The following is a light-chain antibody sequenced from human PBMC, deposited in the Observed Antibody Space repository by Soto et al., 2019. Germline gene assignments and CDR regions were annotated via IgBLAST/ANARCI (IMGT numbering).Light chain of an antibody. V-gene: IGLV2-8*01. CDR1: SSDVGGYNY. J-gene: IGLJ1*01. CDR3: SSYAGSNNPYV. CDR2: EVS. Sequence: ALTQPPSASGSPGQSVTISCTGTSSDVGGYNYVSWYQQHPGKAPKLMIYEVSKRPSGVPDRFSGSKSGNTASLTVSGLQAEDEADYYCSSYAGSNNPYVFGTGTKVTVL.